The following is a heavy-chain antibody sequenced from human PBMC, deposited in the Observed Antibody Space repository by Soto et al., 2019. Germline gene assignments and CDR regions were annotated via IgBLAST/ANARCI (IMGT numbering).Heavy chain of an antibody. CDR2: IYPGDSDT. CDR3: ARQYNWTKNWFDP. V-gene: IGHV5-51*01. Sequence: PGESLKISCKGSGYSFTSYWIGWVRQMPGKGLEWMGIIYPGDSDTRYSPSFQGQVTISADKSINTAYLQWSSLKASDTAMYYCARQYNWTKNWFDPCGQGPLVTLSS. CDR1: GYSFTSYW. D-gene: IGHD1-20*01. J-gene: IGHJ5*02.